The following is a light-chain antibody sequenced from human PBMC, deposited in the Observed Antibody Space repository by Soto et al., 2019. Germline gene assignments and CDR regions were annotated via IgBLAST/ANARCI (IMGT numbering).Light chain of an antibody. V-gene: IGKV3-15*01. Sequence: EIVLTQSPGTLSLSPGARATLSCRARQTINKNYFAWYQQSPGQAPRLLISGASTRAAGIPARFSGSGSGTEFTLTISSLQSEDSAVYYCQHYNNWPLTFGGGTRLEIK. J-gene: IGKJ5*01. CDR1: QTINKN. CDR2: GAS. CDR3: QHYNNWPLT.